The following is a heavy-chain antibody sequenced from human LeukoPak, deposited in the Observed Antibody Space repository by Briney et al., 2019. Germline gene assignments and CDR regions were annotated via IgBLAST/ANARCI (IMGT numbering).Heavy chain of an antibody. CDR3: ARARVRAARPEDY. V-gene: IGHV1-2*02. J-gene: IGHJ4*02. CDR1: GYTFTGYY. D-gene: IGHD6-6*01. CDR2: INPNSGGT. Sequence: ASVKVSCKASGYTFTGYYMHWVRQAPGQGLEWMGWINPNSGGTNYAQKFQGRVTMIRDTSISTAYMELSRLRSDDTAVYYCARARVRAARPEDYWGQGTLVTVSS.